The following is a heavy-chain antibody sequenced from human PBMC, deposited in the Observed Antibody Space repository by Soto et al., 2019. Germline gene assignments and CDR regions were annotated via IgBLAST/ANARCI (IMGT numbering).Heavy chain of an antibody. CDR1: GYTFTDYV. CDR2: ISPYSADT. D-gene: IGHD1-1*01. CDR3: ARDLGTEHSDP. V-gene: IGHV1-18*01. J-gene: IGHJ5*02. Sequence: ASVKVSCKASGYTFTDYVITWVRQAPGRGLEWMGWISPYSADTNYAQKFQGRLTITADTSTGKAYMELTTLTPDDTAVYFCARDLGTEHSDPWGQGTLVTVSS.